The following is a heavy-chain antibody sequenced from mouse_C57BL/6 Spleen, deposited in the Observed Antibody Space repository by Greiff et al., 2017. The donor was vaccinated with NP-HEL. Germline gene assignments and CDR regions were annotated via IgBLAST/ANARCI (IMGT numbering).Heavy chain of an antibody. CDR3: ARGYYGSSYLAY. V-gene: IGHV1-4*01. CDR2: INPSSGYT. J-gene: IGHJ3*01. D-gene: IGHD1-1*01. CDR1: GYTFTSYT. Sequence: VQLQQSGAELARPGASVKMSCKASGYTFTSYTMHWVKQRPGQGLEWIGYINPSSGYTKYNQKFKDKATLTADKSYSTAYMQLSSLTSEDAAVYYCARGYYGSSYLAYWGQGTLVTVSA.